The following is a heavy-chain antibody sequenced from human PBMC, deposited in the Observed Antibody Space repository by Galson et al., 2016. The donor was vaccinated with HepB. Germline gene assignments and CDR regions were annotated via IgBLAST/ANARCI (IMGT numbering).Heavy chain of an antibody. CDR3: TTGTGTADF. CDR2: ISFDGTNT. CDR1: GFSFTDYT. D-gene: IGHD1/OR15-1a*01. V-gene: IGHV3-30*07. J-gene: IGHJ4*02. Sequence: SLRLSCAASGFSFTDYTLHWVRQAPGKGLEWVAVISFDGTNTYYRDSVKGRFTISSDGSKSTVYLQMDSLKTEDTAVYYCTTGTGTADFWGQGSLVTVSS.